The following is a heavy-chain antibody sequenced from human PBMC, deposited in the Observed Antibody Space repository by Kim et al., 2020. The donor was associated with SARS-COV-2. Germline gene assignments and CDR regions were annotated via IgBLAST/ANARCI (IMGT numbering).Heavy chain of an antibody. CDR2: IYYSGST. CDR3: ARDALDIVVVPAAEAYYYYYGMDV. Sequence: SETLSLTCTVSGGSVSSGSYYWSWIRQPPGKGLEWIGYIYYSGSTNYNPSLKSRVTISVDTSKNQFSLKLSSVTAADTAVYYCARDALDIVVVPAAEAYYYYYGMDVWGQGTTVTVSS. CDR1: GGSVSSGSYY. J-gene: IGHJ6*02. V-gene: IGHV4-61*01. D-gene: IGHD2-2*01.